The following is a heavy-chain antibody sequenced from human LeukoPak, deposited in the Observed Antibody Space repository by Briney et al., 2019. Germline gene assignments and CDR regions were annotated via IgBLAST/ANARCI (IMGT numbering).Heavy chain of an antibody. Sequence: SETLSLTCTASGGSINSYYWSWIRQPPGKGLEWIGYIYYSGSTDYNSSLKSRVTISVDTSKNQFSLKLSSVTAADTAVYYCARHSSSSRGWFDPWGQGTLVTVSS. J-gene: IGHJ5*02. V-gene: IGHV4-59*08. CDR2: IYYSGST. D-gene: IGHD6-6*01. CDR3: ARHSSSSRGWFDP. CDR1: GGSINSYY.